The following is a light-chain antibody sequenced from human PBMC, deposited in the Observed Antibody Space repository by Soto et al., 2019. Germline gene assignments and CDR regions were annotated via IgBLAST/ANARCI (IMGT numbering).Light chain of an antibody. J-gene: IGLJ1*01. CDR3: SSYTSSSTLENV. CDR1: SSDVGGYNY. Sequence: QSALTQPASVSGSPGQSITIPCTGTSSDVGGYNYVSWYQQHPGKAPKLMIYDVSNRPSGVSNRFSGSKSGNTASLTISGLQAEDEADYYCSSYTSSSTLENVFGTGTKVTVL. V-gene: IGLV2-14*01. CDR2: DVS.